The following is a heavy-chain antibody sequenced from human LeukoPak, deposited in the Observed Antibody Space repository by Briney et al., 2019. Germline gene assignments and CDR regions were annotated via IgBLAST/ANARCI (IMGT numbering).Heavy chain of an antibody. Sequence: SETLSLTCAVYGGSFSGYYWSWIRQPPGKGLEWIGEINHSGSTNYNPSLKSRVTISVDTSKNQFSLKLSSVTAADTAVYYCARDIAAAIHYWGQGTLVTVSS. D-gene: IGHD6-13*01. CDR3: ARDIAAAIHY. CDR1: GGSFSGYY. J-gene: IGHJ4*02. CDR2: INHSGST. V-gene: IGHV4-34*01.